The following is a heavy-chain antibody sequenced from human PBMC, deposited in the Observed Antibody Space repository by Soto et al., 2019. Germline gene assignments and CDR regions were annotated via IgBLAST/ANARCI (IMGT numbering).Heavy chain of an antibody. J-gene: IGHJ4*02. CDR1: GFTFSKYW. D-gene: IGHD2-2*02. V-gene: IGHV3-74*01. Sequence: GGSLRLSCAASGFTFSKYWLYWVRQAPGKGLVWVSRINSDGTFSNYADSVKGRFTISRDNAKNTLYLQMNSLRAEDTAVYYCVRVFCSSTSCYNPSSFDYWGQGALVTVSS. CDR2: INSDGTFS. CDR3: VRVFCSSTSCYNPSSFDY.